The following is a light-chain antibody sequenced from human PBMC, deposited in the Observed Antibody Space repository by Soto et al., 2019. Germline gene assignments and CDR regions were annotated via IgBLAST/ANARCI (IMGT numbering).Light chain of an antibody. J-gene: IGLJ1*01. CDR1: SSNIGNNY. V-gene: IGLV1-51*02. Sequence: QSVLTQPPSVSAAPGQKVTISCSGSSSNIGNNYVSWYQQLPGTAPKLLIYENNKRPSGIPDRFSGSKSGTSATLGITGLQTGDEADYYCGTWDSSLSDPYVFGNGTKVTVL. CDR3: GTWDSSLSDPYV. CDR2: ENN.